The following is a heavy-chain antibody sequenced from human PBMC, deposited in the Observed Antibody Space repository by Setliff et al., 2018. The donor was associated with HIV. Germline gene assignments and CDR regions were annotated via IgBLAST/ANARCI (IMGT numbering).Heavy chain of an antibody. J-gene: IGHJ4*02. CDR3: ARGGGFWSGQLDY. D-gene: IGHD3-3*01. Sequence: SETLSLTCTVSAGTISSDSYYWGWIRQPPGKGLEWIGSIYYTGSTYFNPSLKSRLSIPVDTPKNQFSLKLTSVTATDTAVYYCARGGGFWSGQLDYWGQGTLVTVSS. CDR1: AGTISSDSYY. V-gene: IGHV4-39*07. CDR2: IYYTGST.